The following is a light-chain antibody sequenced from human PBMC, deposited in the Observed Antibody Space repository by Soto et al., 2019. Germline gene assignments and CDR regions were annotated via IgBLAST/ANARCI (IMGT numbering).Light chain of an antibody. CDR1: QSVSSGY. CDR3: QQYGSSPST. J-gene: IGKJ1*01. CDR2: GSS. V-gene: IGKV3-20*01. Sequence: VVLTQSPVTLSFSPCEIATLSCSSSQSVSSGYLAWYQQKPGQAPRLLIYGSSTRATGTPDRFSGSGSGTDFTLTISRLESEDSAVYYCQQYGSSPSTFGRGTKVDIK.